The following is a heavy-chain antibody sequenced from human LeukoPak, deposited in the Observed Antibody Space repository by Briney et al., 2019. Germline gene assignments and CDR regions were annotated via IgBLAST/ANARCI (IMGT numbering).Heavy chain of an antibody. D-gene: IGHD3-16*02. CDR3: AKQYYDYVWGSYRIDY. V-gene: IGHV3-23*01. CDR1: GFTFSSYA. Sequence: PGGSLRLSCAAHGFTFSSYAISSVRQAPGKGLERVSSISGSGGSTYYADSVKGRFTISRENSKNTLYLQMNSLRAEDTGVYYCAKQYYDYVWGSYRIDYWGQGTLVTVSS. J-gene: IGHJ4*02. CDR2: ISGSGGST.